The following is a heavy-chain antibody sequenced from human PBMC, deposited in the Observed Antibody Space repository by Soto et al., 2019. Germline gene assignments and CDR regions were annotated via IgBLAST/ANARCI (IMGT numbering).Heavy chain of an antibody. CDR2: INHSGST. J-gene: IGHJ6*02. D-gene: IGHD6-13*01. CDR1: GGSFSGYY. CDR3: ARGLFGSSWNYYYYGMDV. Sequence: SETLSLTCAVYGGSFSGYYWSWIRQPPGKGLEWIGEINHSGSTNYNPSLKSRVTISVDTSKNQFSLKLSSVTAADTAVYYCARGLFGSSWNYYYYGMDVWGQGTTVAVSS. V-gene: IGHV4-34*01.